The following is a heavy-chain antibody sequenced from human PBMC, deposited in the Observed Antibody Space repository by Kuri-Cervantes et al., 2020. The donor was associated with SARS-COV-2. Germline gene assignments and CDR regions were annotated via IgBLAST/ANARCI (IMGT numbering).Heavy chain of an antibody. CDR1: GFTLRRYS. CDR2: ITGSGVTT. J-gene: IGHJ4*02. D-gene: IGHD1/OR15-1a*01. CDR3: AKNLQQLLLSRFEY. Sequence: GGSLRLSCAASGFTLRRYSMTWVRQAPGKGLEWVSTITGSGVTTDYADSVRGRFTISRDNSKNTLYLQMTSLTAEDTAVYYCAKNLQQLLLSRFEYWGQGGPVTVSS. V-gene: IGHV3-23*01.